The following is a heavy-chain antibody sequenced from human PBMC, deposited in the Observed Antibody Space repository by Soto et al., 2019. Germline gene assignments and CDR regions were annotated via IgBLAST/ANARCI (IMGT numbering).Heavy chain of an antibody. CDR3: ARGLRHYAYDWFDP. V-gene: IGHV4-34*01. CDR2: INHSGST. CDR1: GGSFSGYY. D-gene: IGHD3-16*01. Sequence: QVQLQQWGAGLLKPSETLSLTCAVYGGSFSGYYWSWIRQPPGQGPEWIGEINHSGSTNYNPSLKSRVTIAVDTSKNQFSLKLSSVTAANTAVYYCARGLRHYAYDWFDPWGQGTLVTFS. J-gene: IGHJ5*02.